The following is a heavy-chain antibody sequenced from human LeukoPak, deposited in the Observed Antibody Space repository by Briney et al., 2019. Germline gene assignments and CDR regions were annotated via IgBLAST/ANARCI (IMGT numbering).Heavy chain of an antibody. D-gene: IGHD1-14*01. J-gene: IGHJ4*02. V-gene: IGHV4-38-2*02. CDR1: GYSISSSYY. CDR3: ARDGATGVLDH. Sequence: SETLSLTCTVSGYSISSSYYWGWIRQPPGKGLEWIGSIYYSGSTYYNPSLKSRVTISLDTSENQFSLNLTSVTAADTAVYFCARDGATGVLDHWGQGTLVTISS. CDR2: IYYSGST.